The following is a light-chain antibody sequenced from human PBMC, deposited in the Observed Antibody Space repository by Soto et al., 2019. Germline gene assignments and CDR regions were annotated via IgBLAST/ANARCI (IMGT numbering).Light chain of an antibody. J-gene: IGKJ2*03. CDR2: GAS. CDR3: QQFDAPVS. CDR1: QSVNSD. V-gene: IGKV3-15*01. Sequence: EIVMTQSPATLSVSPGERATLSCRSSQSVNSDLAWYQQKPGQAPRLLIYGASSRATGVPARFSGSGSGTEVTLSISSLQSEDSAVYFCQQFDAPVSFGQGTKLEIK.